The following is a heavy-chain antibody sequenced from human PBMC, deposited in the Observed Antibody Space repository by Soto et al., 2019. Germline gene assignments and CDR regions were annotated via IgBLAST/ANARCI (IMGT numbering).Heavy chain of an antibody. J-gene: IGHJ4*02. V-gene: IGHV1-69*02. D-gene: IGHD2-15*01. Sequence: QVQLVQSGAEVKKPGSSVKVSCKASGGTFSSYTISWVRQAPGQGLEWMGRIIPILGIANYAQKFQGRVTITADKATSTAYMELSSLRSEDTAVYYCARGYESGGSPYFDYWGQGTLVTVSS. CDR2: IIPILGIA. CDR1: GGTFSSYT. CDR3: ARGYESGGSPYFDY.